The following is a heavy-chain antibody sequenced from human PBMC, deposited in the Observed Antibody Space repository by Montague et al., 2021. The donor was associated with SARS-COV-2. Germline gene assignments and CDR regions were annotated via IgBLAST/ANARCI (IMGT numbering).Heavy chain of an antibody. D-gene: IGHD3-9*01. J-gene: IGHJ6*03. CDR1: GGSISSYY. V-gene: IGHV4-59*01. CDR3: ARDSRTDFDWLFPDSGSYYYYMDV. Sequence: SETLSLTCTVSGGSISSYYWSWNRQPPGKGLEWIGYIYYSGSTNYNPSLKSRVTISVDTSKNQFSLKLSSVTAADTAVYYCARDSRTDFDWLFPDSGSYYYYMDVWGKGTTVTVSS. CDR2: IYYSGST.